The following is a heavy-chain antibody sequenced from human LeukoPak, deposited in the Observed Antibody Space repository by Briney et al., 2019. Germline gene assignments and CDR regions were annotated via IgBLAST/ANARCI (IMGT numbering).Heavy chain of an antibody. CDR2: ISASGGGT. CDR1: GFTFSSYA. D-gene: IGHD1-26*01. J-gene: IGHJ4*02. CDR3: AQKVHGIYRFDY. Sequence: QPGGSLRLSCAASGFTFSSYAMSWVRQAPGKGLEWVSAISASGGGTYYADSVKGRFTISRDNSKNTLYLQMNSLRGEDTAIYYCAQKVHGIYRFDYWGQGTRVTVSS. V-gene: IGHV3-23*01.